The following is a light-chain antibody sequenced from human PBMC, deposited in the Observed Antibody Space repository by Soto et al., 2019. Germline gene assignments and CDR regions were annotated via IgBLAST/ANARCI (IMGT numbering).Light chain of an antibody. CDR3: QQYSRWPLT. V-gene: IGKV3D-15*01. J-gene: IGKJ4*01. CDR2: DAS. CDR1: QDVSSK. Sequence: EMVVTQSPATLSVSPGERVTLSCRTSQDVSSKLAWYQQKPGQPPSLLIYDASTRATGTPARFSGSGSGTEFTLAVSSLQSEDYALYFCQQYSRWPLTFGGGTKVES.